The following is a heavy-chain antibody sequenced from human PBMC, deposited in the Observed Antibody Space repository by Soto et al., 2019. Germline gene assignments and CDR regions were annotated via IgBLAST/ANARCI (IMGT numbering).Heavy chain of an antibody. CDR3: ARGFTNYYDSSGYYYISWFDP. CDR1: GYTFTSYG. J-gene: IGHJ5*02. V-gene: IGHV1-18*04. Sequence: ASVKVSCKASGYTFTSYGISWVRQAPGQGLEWMGWISAYNGNTNYAQKLQGRVTMTRNTSISTAYMELSSLRSEDTAVYYCARGFTNYYDSSGYYYISWFDPWGQGTLVTVSS. CDR2: ISAYNGNT. D-gene: IGHD3-22*01.